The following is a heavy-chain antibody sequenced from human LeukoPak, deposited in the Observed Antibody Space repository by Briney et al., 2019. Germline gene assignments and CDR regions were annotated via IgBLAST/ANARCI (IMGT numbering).Heavy chain of an antibody. CDR3: ARYGVNYVFDY. V-gene: IGHV4-59*08. D-gene: IGHD4/OR15-4a*01. J-gene: IGHJ4*02. CDR2: IHYNGGT. CDR1: GGSISGHY. Sequence: PSETLSLTCTVSGGSISGHYWGWIRQPPGKGLEWIGQIHYNGGTNSNPSLRSRVTISVDTSKNQFSLKMNSVTATDTAVYHCARYGVNYVFDYWGQGTLVTVSS.